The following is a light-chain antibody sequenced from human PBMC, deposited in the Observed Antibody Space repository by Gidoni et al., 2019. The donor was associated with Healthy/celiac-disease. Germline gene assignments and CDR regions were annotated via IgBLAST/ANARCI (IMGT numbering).Light chain of an antibody. V-gene: IGKV3D-20*01. CDR1: QSLNNRF. CDR3: QQYDSAPFG. J-gene: IGKJ4*01. CDR2: YAA. Sequence: ENVLKQSPATMSLSPGERATLSCRASQSLNNRFFAWYQQTPGLAPRLLVYYAASRATGIPDMFSATASGTDFTLTISRLAPEDFAVYYCQQYDSAPFGFGGGTRVDI.